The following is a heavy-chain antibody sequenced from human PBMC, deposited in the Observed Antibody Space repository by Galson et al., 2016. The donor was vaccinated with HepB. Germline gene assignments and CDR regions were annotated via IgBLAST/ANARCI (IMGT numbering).Heavy chain of an antibody. CDR2: ISGSGRIT. J-gene: IGHJ5*02. D-gene: IGHD2-21*02. CDR3: ATDNLAYCGADCYS. Sequence: SLRLSCAASGFTFCSYAMMWVRQTPGKGLEWVSSISGSGRITSYADSVRGRFTISRDNSKSTLYLRMNSLRAEDTAVYYCATDNLAYCGADCYSWGQGTRVTVSS. CDR1: GFTFCSYA. V-gene: IGHV3-23*01.